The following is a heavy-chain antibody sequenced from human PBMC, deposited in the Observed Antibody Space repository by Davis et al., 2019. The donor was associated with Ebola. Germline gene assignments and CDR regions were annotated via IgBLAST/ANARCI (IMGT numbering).Heavy chain of an antibody. Sequence: MPGGSLRLSCAVSAGSISSTNWWSWVRQPPGKGLEWIGEIYHSGSTNYNPSLKSRVTISVDKSKNQFSLKLSSVTAADTAVYYCARVRSSTSCYRCDWFDPWGQGTLVTVSS. V-gene: IGHV4-4*02. CDR2: IYHSGST. D-gene: IGHD2-2*02. CDR1: AGSISSTNW. J-gene: IGHJ5*02. CDR3: ARVRSSTSCYRCDWFDP.